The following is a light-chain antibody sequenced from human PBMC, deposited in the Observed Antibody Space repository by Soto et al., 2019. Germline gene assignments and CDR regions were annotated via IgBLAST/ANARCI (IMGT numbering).Light chain of an antibody. CDR1: LGINTG. CDR3: QQFSAYPRT. V-gene: IGKV1-13*02. J-gene: IGKJ4*01. CDR2: ETS. Sequence: AIQLTQSPSSLSASVGDRVTITCRASLGINTGVAWYQQKPGKSPKLLIYETSNLASGVSFRFSGTGYGTQFSRTIAGLQPEDFATYHCQQFSAYPRTFGGGTKVEIK.